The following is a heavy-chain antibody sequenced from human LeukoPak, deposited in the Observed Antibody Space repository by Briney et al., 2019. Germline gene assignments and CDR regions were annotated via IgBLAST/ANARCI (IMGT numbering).Heavy chain of an antibody. CDR3: TTAAESWLQPDY. CDR1: GFTFSNVG. J-gene: IGHJ4*02. CDR2: IKSNTDGGTT. D-gene: IGHD5-24*01. V-gene: IGHV3-15*01. Sequence: GGSLRLSCAASGFTFSNVGVSWVSQAPGKGREWVGRIKSNTDGGTTHYAVPVKGRFTISRDDSKNTLYLQMNSLKTEDTALYYCTTAAESWLQPDYWGQGTRVTVSS.